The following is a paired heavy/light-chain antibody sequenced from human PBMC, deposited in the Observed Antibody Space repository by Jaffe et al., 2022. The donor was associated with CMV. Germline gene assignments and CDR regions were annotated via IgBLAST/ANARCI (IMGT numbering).Heavy chain of an antibody. Sequence: QVQLVQSGAEVKTPGVSVRVSCKTTGYPFTHYHLHWVRQAPGQGLEWMGWIKPHSGDTNYAQKFQDRVTMTSDTSRSTAFMELSSLTSDDTAVYYCARVGGGGLDHSLQWFYDIWGRGTLVTVSS. V-gene: IGHV1-2*02. CDR1: GYPFTHYH. J-gene: IGHJ2*01. CDR2: IKPHSGDT. D-gene: IGHD3-16*01. CDR3: ARVGGGGLDHSLQWFYDI.
Light chain of an antibody. V-gene: IGKV3-20*01. Sequence: EIVLTQFPGTLSLSPGERATLSCRASQSVSDNYLAWYQHKPGQAPRLLIFDASRRASGIPDRFSGSGSGADFTLTISRLEPDDFAIYYCQQYDGSPGTFGQGTKVDIK. J-gene: IGKJ1*01. CDR3: QQYDGSPGT. CDR2: DAS. CDR1: QSVSDNY.